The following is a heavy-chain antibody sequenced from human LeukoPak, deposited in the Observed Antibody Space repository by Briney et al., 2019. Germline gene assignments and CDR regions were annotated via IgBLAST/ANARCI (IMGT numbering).Heavy chain of an antibody. V-gene: IGHV3-7*01. CDR3: ARDRGYGFDY. D-gene: IGHD5-18*01. CDR2: IKQDGSEK. Sequence: PGGSLRLSCAASGFTFSSYWMGWVRQAPGKGLEWVANIKQDGSEKYYADSVKGRFTISRDNAKNSLYLQMNSLRAEDTAMYYCARDRGYGFDYWGQGTLVTVSS. J-gene: IGHJ4*02. CDR1: GFTFSSYW.